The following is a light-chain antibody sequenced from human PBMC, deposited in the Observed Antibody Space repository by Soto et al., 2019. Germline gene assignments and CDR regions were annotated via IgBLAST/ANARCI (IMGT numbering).Light chain of an antibody. Sequence: ENVLTQSPGTLSLSPGARATLSCRSSQTISSSFLAWYQQKPGQAPRLLIYGASTRATGIPDRFSGSGSGTDFTLIIGRLEPEDFAMYYCQQYGGSPLTFGQGTKVDIK. J-gene: IGKJ1*01. CDR1: QTISSSF. CDR3: QQYGGSPLT. V-gene: IGKV3-20*01. CDR2: GAS.